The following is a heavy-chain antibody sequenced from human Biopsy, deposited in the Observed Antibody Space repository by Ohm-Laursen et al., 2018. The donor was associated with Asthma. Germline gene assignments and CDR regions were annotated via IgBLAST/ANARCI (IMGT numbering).Heavy chain of an antibody. CDR1: GYTFTGYY. D-gene: IGHD5-12*01. CDR3: ARGYSGSDRIVYYYSGLEV. J-gene: IGHJ6*02. Sequence: SSVTVSCQASGYTFTGYYMHWVRQAPGQGLGWVGGLIPVLGTPDHAQMFEGRVTITADESTSTAYMELSSLSSEDTAVYYCARGYSGSDRIVYYYSGLEVWGQGTTVTVSS. CDR2: LIPVLGTP. V-gene: IGHV1-69*01.